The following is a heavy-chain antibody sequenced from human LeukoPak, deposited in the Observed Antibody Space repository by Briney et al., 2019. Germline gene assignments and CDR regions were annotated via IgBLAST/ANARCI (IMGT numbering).Heavy chain of an antibody. CDR2: IYYSGST. V-gene: IGHV4-59*01. J-gene: IGHJ4*02. CDR3: ARGGLYGYYYDSSGYYTDY. CDR1: GGSISSYY. D-gene: IGHD3-22*01. Sequence: PSETLSLTCTVSGGSISSYYWSWLRQPPGKGLEWIGHIYYSGSTNYNPSLKSRVTISVDTSKNQFSLKLSSVTAADTAVYYCARGGLYGYYYDSSGYYTDYWGQGTLVTVSS.